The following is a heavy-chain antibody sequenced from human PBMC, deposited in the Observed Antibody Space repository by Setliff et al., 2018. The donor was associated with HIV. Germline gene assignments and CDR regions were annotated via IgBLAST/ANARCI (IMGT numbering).Heavy chain of an antibody. CDR1: GFTFSRYW. J-gene: IGHJ4*02. Sequence: PGGSLRLSCAASGFTFSRYWMSWVRQAPGKGLEWVANIKQDGSEKYYADSVKGRFTVSRDNAKNSLYLQMNSLRAEDTAVYYCARVGYCSSTSCYDYWGQGTLVTVSS. CDR3: ARVGYCSSTSCYDY. D-gene: IGHD2-2*01. V-gene: IGHV3-7*01. CDR2: IKQDGSEK.